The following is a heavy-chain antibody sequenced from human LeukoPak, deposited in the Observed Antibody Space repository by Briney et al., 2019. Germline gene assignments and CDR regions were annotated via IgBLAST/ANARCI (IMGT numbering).Heavy chain of an antibody. D-gene: IGHD3-22*01. V-gene: IGHV3-7*03. CDR3: ATPLDYYDSSGYHQGGD. CDR1: GFTVSSNY. CDR2: IKEDGSKK. Sequence: GGSLRLSCAASGFTVSSNYMSWVRQAPGKGLEWVANIKEDGSKKNYVDSVKGRFTISRDNAKNSLYLQMNSLRAEDTAVYYCATPLDYYDSSGYHQGGDWGQGTLVTVSS. J-gene: IGHJ4*02.